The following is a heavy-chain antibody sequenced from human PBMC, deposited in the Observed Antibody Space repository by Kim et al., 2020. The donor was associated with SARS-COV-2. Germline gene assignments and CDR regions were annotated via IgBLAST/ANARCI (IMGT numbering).Heavy chain of an antibody. J-gene: IGHJ4*02. CDR3: ARGPPIGGGDCYSH. Sequence: PYLNSRVTISIDTSKNQFSLKLSSVTAADTAVYYCARGPPIGGGDCYSHWGQGTLVTVSS. D-gene: IGHD2-21*02. V-gene: IGHV4-30-2*05.